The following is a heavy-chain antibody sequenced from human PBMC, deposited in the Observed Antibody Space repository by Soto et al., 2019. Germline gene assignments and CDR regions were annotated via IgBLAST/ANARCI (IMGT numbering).Heavy chain of an antibody. CDR1: GFTVSSNY. D-gene: IGHD3-22*01. CDR3: ARGLVITSGVDV. CDR2: IYSGGDT. Sequence: GGSLRLSCAASGFTVSSNYMNWVRQAPGKGLEWVSVIYSGGDTDYADSVKGRFTISRDNSKNTLYLQMNSLRAEDTAVYYCARGLVITSGVDVWGKGTTVTVSS. V-gene: IGHV3-66*01. J-gene: IGHJ6*04.